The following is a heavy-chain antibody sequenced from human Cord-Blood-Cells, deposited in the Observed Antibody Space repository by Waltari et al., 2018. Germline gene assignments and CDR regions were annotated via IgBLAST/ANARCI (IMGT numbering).Heavy chain of an antibody. CDR3: ARDSGPRYCSSTSCYYDFWSGYYYFDY. V-gene: IGHV3-11*04. D-gene: IGHD3-3*01. J-gene: IGHJ4*02. CDR1: GFTFSDYY. Sequence: QVQLVESGGGLVKPGGSLRLSCAASGFTFSDYYMSWIRQAPGKGLVWVSYISSSGSTIYYADSVKGRFTISRDNAKNSLYLQMNSLRSEDTAVYYCARDSGPRYCSSTSCYYDFWSGYYYFDYWGQGTLVTVSS. CDR2: ISSSGSTI.